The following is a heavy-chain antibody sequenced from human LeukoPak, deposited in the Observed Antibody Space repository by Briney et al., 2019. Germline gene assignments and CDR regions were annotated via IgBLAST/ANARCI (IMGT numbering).Heavy chain of an antibody. J-gene: IGHJ4*02. V-gene: IGHV3-30-3*01. Sequence: GGSLRLSCAVSGFTFSRYAMHWVRQAPGKGLEWVAVISYDGSKKADSVKGRFTISRDNSKSTLYLQMTSLRAEDTAVYYCARDSSDYWGQGTLVTVSS. CDR3: ARDSSDY. CDR2: ISYDGSKK. CDR1: GFTFSRYA.